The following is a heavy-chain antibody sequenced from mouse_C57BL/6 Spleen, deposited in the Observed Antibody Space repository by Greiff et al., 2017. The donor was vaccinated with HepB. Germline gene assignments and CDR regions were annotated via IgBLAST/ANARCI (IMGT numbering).Heavy chain of an antibody. D-gene: IGHD1-1*01. Sequence: DVQLVESGGGLVQPGGSLKLSCAASGFTFSDYYMYWVRQTPEKRLEWVAYISTGGGSTYYPDTVKGRFTISRDNAKNTLYLKMSRLKSEDTAMYYCARVYGSSDGYFDVWGTGTTVTVSS. V-gene: IGHV5-12*01. CDR3: ARVYGSSDGYFDV. CDR1: GFTFSDYY. J-gene: IGHJ1*03. CDR2: ISTGGGST.